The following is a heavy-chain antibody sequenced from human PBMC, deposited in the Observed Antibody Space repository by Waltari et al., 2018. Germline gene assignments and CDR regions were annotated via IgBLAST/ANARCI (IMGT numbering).Heavy chain of an antibody. Sequence: QLQLQESGPRLVRPSETLSLICRVSGVSITSNRHYWAWIRQSPGQGLEWIGTVSYRETTYISPSLKSRVSVSRDTSKNQVSLILGSVTAADMAVYYCATYIGASVGTAAFDVWGQGTMVTVSS. V-gene: IGHV4-39*01. CDR3: ATYIGASVGTAAFDV. J-gene: IGHJ3*01. D-gene: IGHD5-12*01. CDR1: GVSITSNRHY. CDR2: VSYRETT.